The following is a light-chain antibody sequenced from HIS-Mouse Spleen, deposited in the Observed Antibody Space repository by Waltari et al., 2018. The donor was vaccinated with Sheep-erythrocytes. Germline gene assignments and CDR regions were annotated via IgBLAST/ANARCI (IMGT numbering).Light chain of an antibody. CDR3: CSYAGSSTPWV. CDR1: SSDAGGYNL. Sequence: QSALTQPASVSGSPGDSITISCTGTSSDAGGYNLVSWYQQHPGKAPKLIIYEGSKRPSGVSNRFSGSKSGNTASLTISGLQAEDEADYYCCSYAGSSTPWVFGGGTKLTVL. V-gene: IGLV2-23*01. CDR2: EGS. J-gene: IGLJ3*02.